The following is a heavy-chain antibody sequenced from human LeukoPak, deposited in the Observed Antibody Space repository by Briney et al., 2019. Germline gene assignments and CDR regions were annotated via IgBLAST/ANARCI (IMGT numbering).Heavy chain of an antibody. Sequence: GGSLRLSCAASGFTFSDYYTSWIRQAPGKGLEWISYISNPATYTNYAGSVKGRFTISRDNAKNSLHLQMSSLRAEDTAVYYCARGGGNYYIDYWGQGTLVTVSS. V-gene: IGHV3-11*06. CDR1: GFTFSDYY. D-gene: IGHD4-23*01. J-gene: IGHJ4*02. CDR3: ARGGGNYYIDY. CDR2: ISNPATYT.